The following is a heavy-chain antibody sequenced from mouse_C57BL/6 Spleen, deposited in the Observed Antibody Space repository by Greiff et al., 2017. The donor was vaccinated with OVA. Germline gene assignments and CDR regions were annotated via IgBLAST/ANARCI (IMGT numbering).Heavy chain of an antibody. CDR1: GFTFSSYA. CDR3: TRDLDSSGYGGFAY. V-gene: IGHV5-9-1*02. J-gene: IGHJ3*01. CDR2: ISSGGDYI. Sequence: EVKLVESGEGLVKPGGSLKLSCAASGFTFSSYAMSWVRQTPEKRLEWVAYISSGGDYIYYADTVKGRFTISRDNARNTLYLQMSSLKSEDTAMDYCTRDLDSSGYGGFAYWGQGTLVTVSA. D-gene: IGHD3-2*02.